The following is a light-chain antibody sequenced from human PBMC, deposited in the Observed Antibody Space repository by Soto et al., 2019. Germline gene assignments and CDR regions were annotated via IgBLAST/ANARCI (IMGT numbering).Light chain of an antibody. CDR3: QQYNNWPPPIT. J-gene: IGKJ5*01. Sequence: EIVITQSPATLSVSPGERATLSCRASQSVSSNLAWYQQKPGQAPRLLIYDASTRATGIPARFSGSGSRTEFTLTISSLQSEDFAVYYCQQYNNWPPPITFGQGTRLEIK. CDR1: QSVSSN. V-gene: IGKV3-15*01. CDR2: DAS.